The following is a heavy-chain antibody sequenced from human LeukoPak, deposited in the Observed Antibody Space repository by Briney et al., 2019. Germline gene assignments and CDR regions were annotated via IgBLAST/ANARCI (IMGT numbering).Heavy chain of an antibody. Sequence: GGSLRLSCATSGFTFSDYYMSWIRQAPGKGLEWVSAISGSGGSTYYADSVKGRFTISRDNSKNTLYLQMNSLRAEDTAVYYCATSPMIVVVIPYFDYWGQGTLVTVSS. CDR2: ISGSGGST. CDR3: ATSPMIVVVIPYFDY. V-gene: IGHV3-23*01. D-gene: IGHD3-22*01. CDR1: GFTFSDYY. J-gene: IGHJ4*02.